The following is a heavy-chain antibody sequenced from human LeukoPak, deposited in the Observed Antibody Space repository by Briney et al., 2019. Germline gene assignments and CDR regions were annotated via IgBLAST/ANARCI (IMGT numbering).Heavy chain of an antibody. CDR1: GFTFSNFA. J-gene: IGHJ5*02. CDR2: INHSGST. CDR3: ARGRSIAARSPFDP. D-gene: IGHD6-6*01. V-gene: IGHV4-34*01. Sequence: NPGGSLRLSCEVSGFTFSNFAMSWIRQPPGKGLEWIGEINHSGSTNYNPSLKSRVTISVDTSKNRFSLKLSSVTAADTAVYYCARGRSIAARSPFDPWGQGTLVTVSS.